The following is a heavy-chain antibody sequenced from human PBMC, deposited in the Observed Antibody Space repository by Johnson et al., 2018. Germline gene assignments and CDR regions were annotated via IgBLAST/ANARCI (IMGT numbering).Heavy chain of an antibody. Sequence: VQLVESGGGVVQPGRSLRLSCAASGFTFSSYGMHWVRQAPGKGLEWVAVISYDGSNKYYADSVKGRFTISRDNSKNTLYLQMNSLVGEATAGYYCAKEIWFGEDDYYYGRDVWGQGTTVTVSS. J-gene: IGHJ6*02. D-gene: IGHD3-10*01. CDR1: GFTFSSYG. CDR3: AKEIWFGEDDYYYGRDV. CDR2: ISYDGSNK. V-gene: IGHV3-30*18.